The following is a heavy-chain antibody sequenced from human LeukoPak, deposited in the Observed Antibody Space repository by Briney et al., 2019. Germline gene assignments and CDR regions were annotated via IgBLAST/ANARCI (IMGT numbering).Heavy chain of an antibody. V-gene: IGHV4-38-2*02. CDR2: IYHSGST. CDR3: ARHVEIAVAGPIDY. CDR1: GYSISSGYY. Sequence: SETLSLTCTVSGYSISSGYYWGWIRQPPGKGLEWIGSIYHSGSTYYNPSLKSRVTISVDTSKNQFSLKLSSVTAADTAVYYCARHVEIAVAGPIDYWGQGTLVTVSS. J-gene: IGHJ4*02. D-gene: IGHD6-19*01.